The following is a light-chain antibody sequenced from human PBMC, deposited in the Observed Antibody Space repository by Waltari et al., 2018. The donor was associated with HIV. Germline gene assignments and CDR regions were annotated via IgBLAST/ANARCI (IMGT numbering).Light chain of an antibody. CDR1: DSDVGRYSR. CDR2: EVS. CDR3: ISYTTRTTWV. Sequence: QSALTQPPSVSGSPGPSVTIPCTGTDSDVGRYSRFSWYQQPPGTAPKLILYEVSNRPSGVPDRFSGSKSGNMASLTISGLLPEDEALYYSISYTTRTTWVFGSGTEVTVL. V-gene: IGLV2-18*02. J-gene: IGLJ1*01.